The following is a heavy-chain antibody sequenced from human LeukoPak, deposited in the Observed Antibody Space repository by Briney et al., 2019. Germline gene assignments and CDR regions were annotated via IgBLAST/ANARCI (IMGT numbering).Heavy chain of an antibody. Sequence: SETLSLTCTVSGGSISSYYWSWIRQPPGKGLEWIGYIYYSGSTNYKPSLKSRVTISVDTSKNQFSLELSSVTAADTAVYYCARGGYYCDDWGQGTLVTVSS. J-gene: IGHJ4*02. CDR3: ARGGYYCDD. V-gene: IGHV4-59*08. D-gene: IGHD3-16*01. CDR2: IYYSGST. CDR1: GGSISSYY.